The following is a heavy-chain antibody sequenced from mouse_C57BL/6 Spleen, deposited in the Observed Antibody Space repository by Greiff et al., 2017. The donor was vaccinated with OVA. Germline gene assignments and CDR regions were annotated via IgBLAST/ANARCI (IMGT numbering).Heavy chain of an antibody. Sequence: EVHLVESGGGLVKPGGSLKLSCAASGFTFSSYAMSWVRQTPEKRLEWVATISDGGSYTYYPDNVKGRFTISRDNAKNNLYLQMSHLKSEDTAMYYCAREGGVPAMDYWGQGTSVTVSS. CDR1: GFTFSSYA. CDR2: ISDGGSYT. J-gene: IGHJ4*01. V-gene: IGHV5-4*01. CDR3: AREGGVPAMDY.